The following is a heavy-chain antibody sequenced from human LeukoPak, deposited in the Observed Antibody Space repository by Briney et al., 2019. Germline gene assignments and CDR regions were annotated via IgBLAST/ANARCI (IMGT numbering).Heavy chain of an antibody. D-gene: IGHD3-3*01. V-gene: IGHV3-23*01. CDR2: ISGSGGST. CDR1: GFTFSSYA. Sequence: TGGSLRLSCAASGFTFSSYAMSWVRQAPGKGLEWVSAISGSGGSTYYADSVKGRFTISRDNSKNTLYLQMNSLRAEDTAVYYCARGGYDFWSGSSYFDYWGQGTLVTVSS. J-gene: IGHJ4*02. CDR3: ARGGYDFWSGSSYFDY.